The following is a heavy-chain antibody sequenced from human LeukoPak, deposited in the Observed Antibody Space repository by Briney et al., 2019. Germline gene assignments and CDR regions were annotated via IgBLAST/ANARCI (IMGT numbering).Heavy chain of an antibody. CDR3: AKDPPRGSGDAFDI. Sequence: GGSPRLSCAASGFTFSSYAMSWVRQAPGKGLEWVSTISGSGSSTYYADSVKGRFTVSRDNSRNTLYLQMDSLRAEDSAVYYCAKDPPRGSGDAFDIWGQGTRVTVSS. CDR1: GFTFSSYA. V-gene: IGHV3-23*01. CDR2: ISGSGSST. D-gene: IGHD2-15*01. J-gene: IGHJ3*02.